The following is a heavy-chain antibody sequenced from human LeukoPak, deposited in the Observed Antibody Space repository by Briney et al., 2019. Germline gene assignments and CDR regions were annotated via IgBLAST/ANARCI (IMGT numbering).Heavy chain of an antibody. CDR3: ARETSSSSWGAFDI. CDR1: GFTFSSYW. CDR2: IKQDGSEK. D-gene: IGHD6-6*01. Sequence: HPGGSLRLPCAASGFTFSSYWMSWVRQAPGKGLEWVANIKQDGSEKYYVDSVKGRFTISRDNAKNSLYLQMNSLRAEDTAVYYCARETSSSSWGAFDIWGQGTMVTVSS. J-gene: IGHJ3*02. V-gene: IGHV3-7*01.